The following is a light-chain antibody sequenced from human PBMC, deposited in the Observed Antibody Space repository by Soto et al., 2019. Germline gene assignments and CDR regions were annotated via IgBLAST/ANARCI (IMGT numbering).Light chain of an antibody. Sequence: QSALTQPASVSGSPGQSITISCTGTSSDVGGYNYVSWYQQHPGKAPKLIIYEVSNRPSGVSNRFSGSKSGNTASLTISGLQAEDEADYYCSSSTSSDTLLFGGGTKLTVL. CDR1: SSDVGGYNY. J-gene: IGLJ2*01. V-gene: IGLV2-14*01. CDR3: SSSTSSDTLL. CDR2: EVS.